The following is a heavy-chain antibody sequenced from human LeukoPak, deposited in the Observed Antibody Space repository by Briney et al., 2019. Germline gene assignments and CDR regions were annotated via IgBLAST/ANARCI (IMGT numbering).Heavy chain of an antibody. Sequence: ASVKGSCKASGYTFTTYGISWVRQAPGHGLEWMGWISAHNGNTKYAQNLQGRVTMTTDTPPSIVYMELRSLRSDDTPVCDCARDLGTPGNYGMVVWVEGTTATDS. CDR2: ISAHNGNT. V-gene: IGHV1-18*01. CDR1: GYTFTTYG. J-gene: IGHJ6*01. D-gene: IGHD3-10*01. CDR3: ARDLGTPGNYGMVV.